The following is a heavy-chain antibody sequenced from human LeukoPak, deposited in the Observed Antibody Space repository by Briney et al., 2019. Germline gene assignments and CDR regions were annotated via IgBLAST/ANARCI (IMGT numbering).Heavy chain of an antibody. CDR3: AKVLNSYYYDSSGSH. CDR2: ISGSGGST. Sequence: GGSLRLSCAASGFTFSSYAMHWVRQAPGKGLEWVSAISGSGGSTYYADSVKGRFTISRDNSKNTLYLQMNSLRAEDTAVYYCAKVLNSYYYDSSGSHWGQGTLVTVSS. CDR1: GFTFSSYA. D-gene: IGHD3-22*01. J-gene: IGHJ4*02. V-gene: IGHV3-23*01.